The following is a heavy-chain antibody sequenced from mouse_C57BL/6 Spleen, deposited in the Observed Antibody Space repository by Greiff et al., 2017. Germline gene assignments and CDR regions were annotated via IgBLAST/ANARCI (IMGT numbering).Heavy chain of an antibody. D-gene: IGHD1-1*01. J-gene: IGHJ3*01. CDR1: GYTFTSYW. Sequence: QVQLQQPGAELVRPGSSVKLSCKASGYTFTSYWMHWVKQRPIQGLEWIGNIDPSDSETHYNQKFKDKATLTVDKSSSTAYMQLSSLTSEDSAVYYYAREGDYYAQRGFAYWGQGTLVTVSA. CDR2: IDPSDSET. CDR3: AREGDYYAQRGFAY. V-gene: IGHV1-52*01.